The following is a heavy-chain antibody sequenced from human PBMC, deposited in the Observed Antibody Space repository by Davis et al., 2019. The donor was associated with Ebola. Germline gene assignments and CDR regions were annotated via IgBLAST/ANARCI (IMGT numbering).Heavy chain of an antibody. D-gene: IGHD1-26*01. CDR2: ISSNGGST. J-gene: IGHJ4*02. CDR1: GFTFSSYA. V-gene: IGHV3-64*01. CDR3: ARGLRGSYLYGEFDY. Sequence: GESLKISCAVAGFTFSSYAMHWVRQAPGKGLEYVPAISSNGGSTYYANSVKGRFTISRDNSKNTLYLQMGSLRAEDMAVYYCARGLRGSYLYGEFDYWGQGTLVTVSS.